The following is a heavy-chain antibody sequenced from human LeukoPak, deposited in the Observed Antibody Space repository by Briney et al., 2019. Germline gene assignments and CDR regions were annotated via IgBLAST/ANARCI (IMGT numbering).Heavy chain of an antibody. Sequence: WGRRVTEQRIEWIGRIIPILGIANYAQKFQGRVTITADKSTSTAYMELSSLRSEDTAVYYCAREGIAVAGTSFDYWSQGTLVTVFS. J-gene: IGHJ4*02. D-gene: IGHD6-19*01. V-gene: IGHV1-69*04. CDR3: AREGIAVAGTSFDY. CDR2: IIPILGIA.